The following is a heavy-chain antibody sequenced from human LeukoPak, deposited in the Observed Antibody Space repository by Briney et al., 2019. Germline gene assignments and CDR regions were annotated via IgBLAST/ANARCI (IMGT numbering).Heavy chain of an antibody. D-gene: IGHD6-13*01. Sequence: SETLSLTCTLAGGSISSYYWSWIRQPSGEGREWMGYIYYIGTTNYNPSLKSRVTISLDTFKSQFSLKMSSVSAADTAVYYCARGVYIAAAQSGYWGQGTLVTVSS. CDR2: IYYIGTT. V-gene: IGHV4-59*01. J-gene: IGHJ4*02. CDR3: ARGVYIAAAQSGY. CDR1: GGSISSYY.